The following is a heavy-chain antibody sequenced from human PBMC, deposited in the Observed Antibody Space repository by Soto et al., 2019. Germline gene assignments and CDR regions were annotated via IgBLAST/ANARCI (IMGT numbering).Heavy chain of an antibody. Sequence: ASVKVSCKTYGYIFTDNFIHWVRQAPGQGLEWMGWMNPDSGNTGYAEKFQGRVTMTRNSSISTAYMELSGLRSEDTAVYYCAREAASDPSFYYHYMDVWGKGTTVTVSS. D-gene: IGHD3-10*01. V-gene: IGHV1-8*02. J-gene: IGHJ6*03. CDR1: GYIFTDNF. CDR3: AREAASDPSFYYHYMDV. CDR2: MNPDSGNT.